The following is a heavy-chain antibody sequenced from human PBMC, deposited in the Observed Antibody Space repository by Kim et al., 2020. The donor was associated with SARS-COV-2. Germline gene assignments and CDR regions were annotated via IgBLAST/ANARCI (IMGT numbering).Heavy chain of an antibody. CDR2: INPSAGST. CDR3: ASSGGVVPADMVYDNNGNDSREPTSRTDNMGLCRRGAVDTDVHSCRCAGGDVRADSGCYYFGVDV. Sequence: ASVKVSCKASGYTFTSYHMHWVRQAPGQGLEWMGIINPSAGSTSYAQQFQGRVTMTRDTSTSTVYMELSSLGSDDTAVYYCASSGGVVPADMVYDNNGNDSREPTSRTDNMGLCRRGAVDTDVHSCRCAGGDVRADSGCYYFGVDVWGSGTTVTVST. J-gene: IGHJ6*04. CDR1: GYTFTSYH. V-gene: IGHV1-46*01. D-gene: IGHD2-2*01.